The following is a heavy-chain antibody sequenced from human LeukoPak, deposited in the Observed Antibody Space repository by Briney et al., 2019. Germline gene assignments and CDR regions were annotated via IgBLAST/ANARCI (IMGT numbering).Heavy chain of an antibody. V-gene: IGHV3-30*02. CDR3: ANSYCSSTSCYSEYFQH. CDR2: IRYDGSNK. D-gene: IGHD2-2*01. Sequence: GGSLRLSCAASGFTFSSYGMHWVRQAPGKGLEWVAFIRYDGSNKYYADSVKGRFTISRDNSKNTLYLQMNSLRAEDTAVYYCANSYCSSTSCYSEYFQHWGQGTLVTVSS. CDR1: GFTFSSYG. J-gene: IGHJ1*01.